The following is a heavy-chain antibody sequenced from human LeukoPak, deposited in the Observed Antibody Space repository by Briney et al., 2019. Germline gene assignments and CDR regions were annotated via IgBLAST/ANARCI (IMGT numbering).Heavy chain of an antibody. J-gene: IGHJ4*02. CDR2: IYTSGST. CDR3: ARGEDGTGDYRPTYFDS. D-gene: IGHD4-17*01. Sequence: TPSQTLSLTCTVSGGSISSGSYYWSWIRQPAGKGLEWIGRIYTSGSTNYNPSLKSRVTISVDTSKNQFSLKLSSVTAADTAVYYCARGEDGTGDYRPTYFDSWGQGTLVTVSS. V-gene: IGHV4-61*02. CDR1: GGSISSGSYY.